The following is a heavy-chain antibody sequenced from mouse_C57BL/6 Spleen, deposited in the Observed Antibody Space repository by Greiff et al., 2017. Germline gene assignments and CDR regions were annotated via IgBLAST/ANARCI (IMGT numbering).Heavy chain of an antibody. CDR2: ISYGGSN. CDR1: GYSITSGYY. D-gene: IGHD2-4*01. CDR3: ARVDYDCAMDY. J-gene: IGHJ4*01. V-gene: IGHV3-6*01. Sequence: EVQLQESGPGLVKPSQSLSLTCSVSGYSITSGYYWNWIRQFPGNILEWMGYISYGGSNNSNPSVKNRISITRDTSTNQFFLKLNSVTTEDTATYYCARVDYDCAMDYWGQGTSVTVSS.